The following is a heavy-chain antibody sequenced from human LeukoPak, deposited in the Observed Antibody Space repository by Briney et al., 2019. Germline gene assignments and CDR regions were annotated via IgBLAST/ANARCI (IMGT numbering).Heavy chain of an antibody. J-gene: IGHJ4*02. V-gene: IGHV3-33*01. Sequence: QPGGSLSLSCAASGFTFSSYGMHGVRQAPGKGLEWVAGIWYDGSNKYYADSVKGRFTIYRDNSKNTLYLQMHSLRAEDTAVYYCARGLYSSSWYESYYWGQGTLVTVSS. CDR2: IWYDGSNK. CDR1: GFTFSSYG. CDR3: ARGLYSSSWYESYY. D-gene: IGHD6-13*01.